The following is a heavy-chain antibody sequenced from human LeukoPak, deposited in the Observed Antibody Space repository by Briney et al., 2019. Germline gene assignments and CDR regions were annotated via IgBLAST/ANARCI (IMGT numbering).Heavy chain of an antibody. CDR1: GGSISSYY. D-gene: IGHD2-2*01. CDR3: ARWDCSSTSCYDDYYYYYMDV. CDR2: IYYSGST. Sequence: SETLSLTCTVSGGSISSYYWSWIRQPPGKGLEWIGYIYYSGSTNYNPSLKSRVTISVDTSKNQFSLTLSSVTAADTAVYYCARWDCSSTSCYDDYYYYYMDVWGKGTTVTISS. J-gene: IGHJ6*03. V-gene: IGHV4-59*01.